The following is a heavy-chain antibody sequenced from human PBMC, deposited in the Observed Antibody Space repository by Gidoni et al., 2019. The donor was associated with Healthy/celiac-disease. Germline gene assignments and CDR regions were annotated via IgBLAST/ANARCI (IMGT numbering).Heavy chain of an antibody. D-gene: IGHD3-22*01. J-gene: IGHJ6*02. Sequence: QVQLVQSGAEVKKPVSSVKVSCKASGGTFSSYAISWVRQAPGQGLEWMGGIIPIFGTANYAQKFQGRVTITADESTSTAYMELSSLRSEDTAVYYCARDQLSRDSSGYYYYGMDVWGQGTTVTVSS. CDR1: GGTFSSYA. CDR2: IIPIFGTA. CDR3: ARDQLSRDSSGYYYYGMDV. V-gene: IGHV1-69*01.